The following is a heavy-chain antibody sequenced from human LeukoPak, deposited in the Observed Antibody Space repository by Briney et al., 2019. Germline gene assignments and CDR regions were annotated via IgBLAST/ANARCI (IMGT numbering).Heavy chain of an antibody. CDR2: INHSGST. CDR3: PTSPAESSWSD. D-gene: IGHD3-3*01. J-gene: IGHJ4*02. Sequence: PSETLSLTCAVYGGSFSGYYWSWIRQPPGKGLEWIGEINHSGSTNYNPSLKSRVTISVDTSKNQFSLKLSSVTAADTAVYYCPTSPAESSWSDWGQGTLVTLSS. V-gene: IGHV4-34*01. CDR1: GGSFSGYY.